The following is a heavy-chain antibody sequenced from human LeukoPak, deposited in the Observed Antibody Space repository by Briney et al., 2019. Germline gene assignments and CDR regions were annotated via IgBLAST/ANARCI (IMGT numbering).Heavy chain of an antibody. D-gene: IGHD2-15*01. V-gene: IGHV1-3*01. CDR1: GYTFTSYA. Sequence: ASVKVSCKASGYTFTSYAMHWVRQAPGQRLEWMGWINAGNGNTKYSQKFQGRVTITRDTSASTAYMELSSLRSEDTAVYYCARAYGIYCSGGSCPEGYWGQGTLVTVSS. CDR2: INAGNGNT. J-gene: IGHJ4*02. CDR3: ARAYGIYCSGGSCPEGY.